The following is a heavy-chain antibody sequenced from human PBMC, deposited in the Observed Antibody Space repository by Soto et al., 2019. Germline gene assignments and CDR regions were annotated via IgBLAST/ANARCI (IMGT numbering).Heavy chain of an antibody. CDR3: ARGYDSSGYIAKYFQH. CDR1: GGSVSSGHYY. V-gene: IGHV4-61*01. Sequence: PSETLSPTCTVSGGSVSSGHYYWNWIRQPPGKGLEWIGYIHYSGSTNYNPSLKSRVTISLDTSKNQFSLKLSSLTAADTAVYYCARGYDSSGYIAKYFQHWGQGTLVTVS. CDR2: IHYSGST. J-gene: IGHJ1*01. D-gene: IGHD3-22*01.